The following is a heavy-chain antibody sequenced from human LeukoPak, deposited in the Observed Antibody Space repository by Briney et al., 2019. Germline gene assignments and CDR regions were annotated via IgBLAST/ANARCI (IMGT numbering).Heavy chain of an antibody. Sequence: GGSLGLSCSASGFAFTGHAMHWVRRAPGKGLEYVAGIGGDGFSAFYADSMSDRVTISRDNSKSTVHLQMTSLRGEDTAVYYCVRDVDYYASGSYLGYFDYWGQGTLVSVSS. D-gene: IGHD3-10*01. V-gene: IGHV3-64D*06. J-gene: IGHJ4*02. CDR1: GFAFTGHA. CDR2: IGGDGFSA. CDR3: VRDVDYYASGSYLGYFDY.